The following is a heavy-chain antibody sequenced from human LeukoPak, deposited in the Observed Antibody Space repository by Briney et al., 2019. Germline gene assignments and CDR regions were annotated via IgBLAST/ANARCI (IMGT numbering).Heavy chain of an antibody. J-gene: IGHJ4*02. D-gene: IGHD3-3*01. V-gene: IGHV1-8*03. CDR3: ARNSFEDYDFDY. CDR1: GYTLTELS. Sequence: ASVKVSCKVSGYTLTELSMHWVRQATGQGLEWMGWMNPNSGNTGYAQKFQGRVTITRNTSISTAYMELSSLRSEDTAVYYCARNSFEDYDFDYWGQGTLVTVSS. CDR2: MNPNSGNT.